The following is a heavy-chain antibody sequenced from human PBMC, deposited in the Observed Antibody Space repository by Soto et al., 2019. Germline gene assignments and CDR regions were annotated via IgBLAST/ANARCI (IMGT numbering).Heavy chain of an antibody. CDR3: AGRNSLASVSLNFRELSNYKRIDP. V-gene: IGHV4-39*01. Sequence: PSETLSLTCTVSGDSITNSNYYWGWFRQPPGKGLEWIASIYYIGSTYYNPSLKSRVTISVDTSNNQFSLNLNSVTASDTAVYYCAGRNSLASVSLNFRELSNYKRIDPWGPGTLVTVSS. D-gene: IGHD3-16*02. CDR1: GDSITNSNYY. CDR2: IYYIGST. J-gene: IGHJ5*02.